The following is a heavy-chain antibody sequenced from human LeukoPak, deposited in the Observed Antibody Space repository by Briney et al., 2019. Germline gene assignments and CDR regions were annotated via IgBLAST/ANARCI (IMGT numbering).Heavy chain of an antibody. Sequence: ASVKVSCKASGYTFTGYYMHWVRQAPGQGLEWMGWINPNSGGTNYAQKFQGRVTMTRDTSISTAYMELSRLRSDDTAVYYFARSVFAPPPYGDCLSWCDPWGQDTLVSVS. CDR2: INPNSGGT. CDR1: GYTFTGYY. J-gene: IGHJ5*02. D-gene: IGHD4-17*01. V-gene: IGHV1-2*02. CDR3: ARSVFAPPPYGDCLSWCDP.